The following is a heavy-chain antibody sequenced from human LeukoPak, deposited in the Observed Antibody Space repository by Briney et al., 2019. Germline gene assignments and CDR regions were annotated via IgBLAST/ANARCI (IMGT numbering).Heavy chain of an antibody. D-gene: IGHD2-21*01. CDR2: IYYSGST. CDR1: GGSVSSGSYY. V-gene: IGHV4-61*01. Sequence: SETLSLTCTVSGGSVSSGSYYWSWIRQPPGQGLEWIGYIYYSGSTNYNPSLKSRVTISVDTSKNQFSLKLSSVTAADTAVYYCATIVLAYCGGDCPYDAFDIWGQGTMVTVSS. J-gene: IGHJ3*02. CDR3: ATIVLAYCGGDCPYDAFDI.